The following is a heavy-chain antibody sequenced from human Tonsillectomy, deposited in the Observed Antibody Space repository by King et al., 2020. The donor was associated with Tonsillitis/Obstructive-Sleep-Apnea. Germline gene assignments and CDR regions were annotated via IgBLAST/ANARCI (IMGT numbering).Heavy chain of an antibody. CDR1: GGSFSGYY. CDR3: ARAPFYKYESLTGNHKWFDP. V-gene: IGHV4-34*01. CDR2: INHSGSI. Sequence: VQLQQWGAGLLKPSETLSLTCAVYGGSFSGYYWSWIRQPPGKGLEWIGEINHSGSINYNPSLKSRVTISADTSKKQFSLKLSSVTAADTAVDYCARAPFYKYESLTGNHKWFDPWGQGSLVTVSS. D-gene: IGHD3-9*01. J-gene: IGHJ5*02.